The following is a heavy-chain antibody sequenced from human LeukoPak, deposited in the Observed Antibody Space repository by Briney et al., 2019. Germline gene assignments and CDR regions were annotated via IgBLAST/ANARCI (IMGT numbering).Heavy chain of an antibody. CDR2: IYHSGST. J-gene: IGHJ3*02. Sequence: PSETLSLTCAISGGSISSGGYSWSWIRQPPGKGLEWIGYIYHSGSTYYNPSLKSRVTISVDRSKNQFSLKLSSVTAADTAVYYCATGVAAAYAFDIWGQGTMVTVSS. CDR3: ATGVAAAYAFDI. D-gene: IGHD6-13*01. CDR1: GGSISSGGYS. V-gene: IGHV4-30-2*01.